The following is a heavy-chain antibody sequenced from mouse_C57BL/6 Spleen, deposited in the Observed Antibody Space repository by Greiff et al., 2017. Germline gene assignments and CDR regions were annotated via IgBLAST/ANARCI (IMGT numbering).Heavy chain of an antibody. D-gene: IGHD1-1*01. CDR2: LDPETGGT. CDR3: TREDYGSSFPCAY. V-gene: IGHV1-15*01. J-gene: IGHJ3*01. Sequence: QVQLQPSGAELVRPGASVTLSCKASGYTFTDYDMHWVKQTPVHGLEWIGALDPETGGTAYNQKFKGKAILTADKSSSTAYMELLSLTSEDSAVYYCTREDYGSSFPCAYWGQGTLVTVSA. CDR1: GYTFTDYD.